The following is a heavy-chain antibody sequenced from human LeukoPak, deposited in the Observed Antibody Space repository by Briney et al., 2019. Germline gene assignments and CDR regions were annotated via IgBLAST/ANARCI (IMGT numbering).Heavy chain of an antibody. CDR2: ISSSGSTI. Sequence: GGSLRLSCAASGFTFSSYEMNWGRQAPGKGLEWVSYISSSGSTIYYADSVEGRFTISRDNAKNSLYLQMNSLRAEGTAVYYCARNYYGMDVWGQGTTVTVSS. CDR1: GFTFSSYE. V-gene: IGHV3-48*03. CDR3: ARNYYGMDV. J-gene: IGHJ6*02.